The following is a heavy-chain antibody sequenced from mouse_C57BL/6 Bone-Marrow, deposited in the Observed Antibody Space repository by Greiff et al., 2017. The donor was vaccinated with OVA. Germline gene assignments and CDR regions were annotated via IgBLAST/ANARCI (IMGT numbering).Heavy chain of an antibody. CDR3: ARVEQDFDY. Sequence: EVKVVESEGGLVQPGSSMKLSCTASGFTFSDYYMAWVRQVPEKGLEWVANINYDGSSTYYLDSLKSRFIISRDNAKNILYLQMSSLKSEDTATYYCARVEQDFDYWGQGTTLTVSS. J-gene: IGHJ2*01. CDR1: GFTFSDYY. V-gene: IGHV5-16*01. CDR2: INYDGSST.